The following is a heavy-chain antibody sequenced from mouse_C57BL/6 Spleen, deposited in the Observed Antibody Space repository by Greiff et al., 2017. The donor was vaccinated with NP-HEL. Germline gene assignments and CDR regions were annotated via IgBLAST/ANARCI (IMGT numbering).Heavy chain of an antibody. CDR3: ARGGSSDY. J-gene: IGHJ2*01. V-gene: IGHV1-69*01. Sequence: VQLQQPGAELVMPGASVKLSCKASGYTFTSYWMHWVKQRPGQGLEWIGEIDPSASYTNSNQKFKGKSTLTVDKSSSTAYMQLSSLTSEDAAVYYGARGGSSDYWGQGTTLTVSS. CDR2: IDPSASYT. CDR1: GYTFTSYW.